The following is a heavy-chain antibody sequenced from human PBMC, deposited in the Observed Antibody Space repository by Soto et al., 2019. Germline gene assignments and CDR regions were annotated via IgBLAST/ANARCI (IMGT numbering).Heavy chain of an antibody. J-gene: IGHJ1*01. Sequence: QVQLQESGPGLVKPSETLSLTCTVSGGSISSYYWSWIRQPPGKGLEWIGYIYYSGSTNYNPSLKSRVTISVDTSKNQFSLKLSSVTAADTAVYYCARGRPIQHWGQGTLVTVSS. V-gene: IGHV4-59*01. CDR1: GGSISSYY. CDR2: IYYSGST. CDR3: ARGRPIQH.